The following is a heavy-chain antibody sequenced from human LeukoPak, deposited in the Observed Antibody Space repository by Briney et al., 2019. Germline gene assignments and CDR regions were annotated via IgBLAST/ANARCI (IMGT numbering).Heavy chain of an antibody. V-gene: IGHV1-46*01. CDR2: INPSGGST. D-gene: IGHD2-2*01. CDR3: ARGDIVVGPAARTLRY. CDR1: GYTFTSYY. J-gene: IGHJ4*02. Sequence: ASVKVSCKASGYTFTSYYMHWVRQAPGQGLEWMGIINPSGGSTSYAQKFQGRVTMTRDTSTSTVYMELSGLRSEDTAVYYCARGDIVVGPAARTLRYWGQGTQVTVSS.